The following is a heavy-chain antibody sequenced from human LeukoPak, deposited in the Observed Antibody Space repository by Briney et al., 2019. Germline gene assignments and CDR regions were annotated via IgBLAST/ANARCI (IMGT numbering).Heavy chain of an antibody. D-gene: IGHD5-12*01. Sequence: ASVKVSCKASGGTFSSYAISWVRQAPGQGLEWMGRIIPILGIANYARKFQGRVTITADKSTSTAYMELSSLRSEDTAVYYCARGDGYNYSFDYWGQGTLVTVSS. CDR3: ARGDGYNYSFDY. CDR2: IIPILGIA. J-gene: IGHJ4*02. V-gene: IGHV1-69*04. CDR1: GGTFSSYA.